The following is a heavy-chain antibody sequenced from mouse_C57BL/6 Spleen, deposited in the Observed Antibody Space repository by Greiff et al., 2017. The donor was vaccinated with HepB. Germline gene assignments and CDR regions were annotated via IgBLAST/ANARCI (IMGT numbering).Heavy chain of an antibody. J-gene: IGHJ4*01. CDR1: GYTFTSYW. CDR3: ARIPSYGNYGYYAMDY. Sequence: QVQLQQPGAELVRPGSSVKLSCKASGYTFTSYWMDWVKQRPGQGLEWIGNIYPSDSETHYNQKFKDKATLTVDKSSSTAYMQLSSLTSEDSAVYYCARIPSYGNYGYYAMDYWGQGTSVTVSS. V-gene: IGHV1-61*01. CDR2: IYPSDSET. D-gene: IGHD2-10*02.